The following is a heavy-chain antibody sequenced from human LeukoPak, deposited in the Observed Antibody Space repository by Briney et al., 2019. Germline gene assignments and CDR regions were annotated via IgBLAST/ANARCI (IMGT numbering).Heavy chain of an antibody. D-gene: IGHD1-1*01. CDR2: IYTSGST. CDR3: ARSPNWNDVLPHDY. J-gene: IGHJ4*02. CDR1: GGSFSIYY. Sequence: SETLSLTCTVSGGSFSIYYWSWMRHPPGKGLEWIGYIYTSGSTNYNPSPKSRVTISLDTSKNQFSLKLSSVTAADTAVYYCARSPNWNDVLPHDYWGQGTLVTVSS. V-gene: IGHV4-4*09.